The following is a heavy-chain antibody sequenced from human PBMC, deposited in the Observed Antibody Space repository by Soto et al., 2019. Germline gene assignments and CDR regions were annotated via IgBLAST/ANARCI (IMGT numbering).Heavy chain of an antibody. CDR1: GFTFSSYE. V-gene: IGHV3-48*03. CDR3: ARPNYVHYYYYGMDV. J-gene: IGHJ6*02. Sequence: EVQLVESGGGLVQPGGSLRLSCAASGFTFSSYEMNWVRQAPGKGLEWVSYISSSGSTIYYADSVKGRFTISRDNAKNSLYLQMNSLRAEDTAVHYCARPNYVHYYYYGMDVWGQGTTVTVSS. D-gene: IGHD1-7*01. CDR2: ISSSGSTI.